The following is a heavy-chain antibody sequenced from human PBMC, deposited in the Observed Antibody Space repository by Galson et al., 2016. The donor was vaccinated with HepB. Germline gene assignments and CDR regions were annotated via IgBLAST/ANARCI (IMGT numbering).Heavy chain of an antibody. CDR2: ISTTGSNT. CDR1: GFTFGDYY. V-gene: IGHV3-11*04. D-gene: IGHD3-10*01. J-gene: IGHJ3*01. Sequence: SLRLSCAASGFTFGDYYMTWIRQAPGKGLEWVSYISTTGSNTYYADSVKGRFTISRDNAKNSLYVQMNSLRDEDTAVYYCVKGAGRGNWFDPWGQGTMVTVSS. CDR3: VKGAGRGNWFDP.